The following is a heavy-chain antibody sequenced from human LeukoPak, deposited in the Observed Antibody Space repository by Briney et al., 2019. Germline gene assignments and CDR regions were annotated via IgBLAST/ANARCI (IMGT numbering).Heavy chain of an antibody. CDR2: ISGSGGST. D-gene: IGHD2-21*02. CDR1: GFTFSTYA. J-gene: IGHJ4*02. Sequence: GGSLRLSCAASGFTFSTYAMSWVRQAPGKGLEWVSAISGSGGSTYYADSVKGRFTISRDNSKNTLYLQMNSLRAEDTAVYYCAKDGIPYCGGDCYQYYFGFWGQGTLVTVSS. CDR3: AKDGIPYCGGDCYQYYFGF. V-gene: IGHV3-23*01.